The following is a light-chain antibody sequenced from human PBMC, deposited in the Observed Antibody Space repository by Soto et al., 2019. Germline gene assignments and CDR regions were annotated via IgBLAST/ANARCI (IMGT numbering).Light chain of an antibody. J-gene: IGKJ5*01. CDR2: AAS. CDR3: KQYNSYPIT. Sequence: DIQMTPSQSAMSASVGGRAIITGRASQGISNYLAWFQQKPGKVNKRLIYAASSLESGVPSRFSGSGSGTEFTLTISSLQPDEFATYYCKQYNSYPITVGKGTRLEIK. V-gene: IGKV1-17*03. CDR1: QGISNY.